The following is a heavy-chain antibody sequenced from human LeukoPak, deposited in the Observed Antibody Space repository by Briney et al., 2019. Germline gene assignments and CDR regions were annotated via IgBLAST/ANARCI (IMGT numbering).Heavy chain of an antibody. CDR2: IKEDGSEK. CDR3: ARDEYNWNVDAFDI. V-gene: IGHV3-7*01. Sequence: GGSLRLSCAASGFTFSNNWMTWVRQAPGKGLEWVANIKEDGSEKYYVDPVKGRFTISRDNAKNSLYLQMNSLRAEDTAVYYCARDEYNWNVDAFDIWGQGTVVTVSS. CDR1: GFTFSNNW. D-gene: IGHD1-20*01. J-gene: IGHJ3*02.